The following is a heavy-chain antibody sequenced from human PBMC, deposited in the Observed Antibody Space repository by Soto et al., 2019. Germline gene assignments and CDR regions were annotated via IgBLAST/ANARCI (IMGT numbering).Heavy chain of an antibody. J-gene: IGHJ3*02. CDR3: ARGVKYAFDI. CDR1: GFTFSSYS. V-gene: IGHV3-21*01. Sequence: EVQLVESGGGLVKPGGSLRLSCAASGFTFSSYSMNWVRQAPGKGLEWVSSITSSTSYIYYADSVKGRFTISRDNAKYPLYLQMNSLRAEDTAVYYCARGVKYAFDIWGQGTMVTVSS. CDR2: ITSSTSYI.